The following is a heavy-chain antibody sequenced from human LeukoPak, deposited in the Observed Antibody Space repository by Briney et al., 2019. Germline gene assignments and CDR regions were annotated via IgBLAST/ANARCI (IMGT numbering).Heavy chain of an antibody. D-gene: IGHD1-14*01. CDR3: ARNHVTAGLVFDN. CDR2: INQDGSEK. J-gene: IGHJ3*02. CDR1: GFTSSNYW. V-gene: IGHV3-7*01. Sequence: PRGSPRLSCAASGFTSSNYWMSSVPHAPGRGLERVANINQDGSEKHCVDSLKGRFTISRDNAKNSLYLHVNSLRADDTAVYYCARNHVTAGLVFDNWGRGTMVTVSS.